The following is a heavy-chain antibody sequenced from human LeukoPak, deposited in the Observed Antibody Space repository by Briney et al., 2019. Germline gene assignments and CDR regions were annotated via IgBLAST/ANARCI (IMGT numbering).Heavy chain of an antibody. CDR1: GFTFDDYG. V-gene: IGHV3-30*03. CDR3: ARVATIM. D-gene: IGHD5-12*01. J-gene: IGHJ4*02. CDR2: ISYDGSNK. Sequence: PGGSLRLSCAASGFTFDDYGMSWVRQAPGKGLEWVAVISYDGSNKYYADSVKGRFTISRDNSKNTLYLQMNSLRAEDTAVYYCARVATIMWGQGTLVTVSS.